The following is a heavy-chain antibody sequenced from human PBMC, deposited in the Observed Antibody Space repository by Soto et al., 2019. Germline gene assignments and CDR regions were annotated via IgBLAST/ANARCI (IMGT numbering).Heavy chain of an antibody. CDR3: ARDFRHYDSSGYYYGDAFDI. V-gene: IGHV3-33*01. J-gene: IGHJ3*02. Sequence: QVQLVESGGGVVQPGRSLRLSCAASGFTFSSYGIHWVRQAPGKGLEWVAVIGYDGSNKYYADSVKGRFTISRDNSKNRLYLQMNSLRAEDTAVYYCARDFRHYDSSGYYYGDAFDIWGQGTMVTVSS. CDR2: IGYDGSNK. CDR1: GFTFSSYG. D-gene: IGHD3-22*01.